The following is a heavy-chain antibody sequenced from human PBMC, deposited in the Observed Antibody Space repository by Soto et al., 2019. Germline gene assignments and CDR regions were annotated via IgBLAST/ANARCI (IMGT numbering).Heavy chain of an antibody. CDR3: ARHRKGYDILTGYYNVFYFDY. J-gene: IGHJ4*02. D-gene: IGHD3-9*01. CDR1: GGSISSYY. Sequence: SETLSLTCTVSGGSISSYYWSWIRQPPGKGLEWIGYIYYSGSTNYNPSLKSRVTISVDTSKNQFSLKLSSVTAADTAVYYCARHRKGYDILTGYYNVFYFDYWGQGTLVTVSS. CDR2: IYYSGST. V-gene: IGHV4-59*08.